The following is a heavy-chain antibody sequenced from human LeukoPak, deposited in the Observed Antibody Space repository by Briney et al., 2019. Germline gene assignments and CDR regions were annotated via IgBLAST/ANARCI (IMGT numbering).Heavy chain of an antibody. J-gene: IGHJ4*02. V-gene: IGHV3-30-3*01. CDR3: ARGGSYYVSDLDY. D-gene: IGHD1-26*01. Sequence: GGSLRLSCAASGFTFTNYAMYWFRQAPGKGLEWVAVISYDENNKYYADSVEGRFTISRDNSKNTLYLQMNSLRAEDTAVYYCARGGSYYVSDLDYWGQGTLATVPS. CDR1: GFTFTNYA. CDR2: ISYDENNK.